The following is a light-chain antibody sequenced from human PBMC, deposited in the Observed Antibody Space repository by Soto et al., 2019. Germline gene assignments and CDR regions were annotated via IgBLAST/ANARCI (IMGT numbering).Light chain of an antibody. CDR3: QQYDDLPT. Sequence: DIPMTQSPSSLSASVGDRVTIACQASQDISSNVNWHQQKPGKAPKLLIYDASNLETGVPSRFSGSGSGTDFTFTISSLQPEDIATYYCQQYDDLPTFGGGTKVEIK. CDR1: QDISSN. V-gene: IGKV1-33*01. CDR2: DAS. J-gene: IGKJ4*01.